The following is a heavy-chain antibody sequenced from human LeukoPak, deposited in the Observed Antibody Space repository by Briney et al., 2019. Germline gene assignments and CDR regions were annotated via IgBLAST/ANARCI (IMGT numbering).Heavy chain of an antibody. J-gene: IGHJ5*01. Sequence: SETLSLTCAVSGGSISSGGYSWSWIRQPPGKGLEWIGYIYYSGSTYYNPSLKSRVTMSVDTSKNQFSLKLTSVTAADTAIYFCARDPHSHTWFDSWGQGTLVTVSS. D-gene: IGHD1-26*01. CDR3: ARDPHSHTWFDS. CDR2: IYYSGST. CDR1: GGSISSGGYS. V-gene: IGHV4-30-4*07.